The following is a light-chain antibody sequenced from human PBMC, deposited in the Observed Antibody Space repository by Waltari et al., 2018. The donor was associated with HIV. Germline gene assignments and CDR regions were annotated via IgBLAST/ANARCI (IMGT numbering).Light chain of an antibody. V-gene: IGKV4-1*01. CDR2: WAS. CDR1: RTVLYNRNY. Sequence: DIVMTQSPDSLAVSLGARATVTCTSSRTVLYNRNYLAWFQQKPGQAPKVLIYWASTRACGVPDRFSGSGSGTDCSLTISRVQADDVAIYYCQQYYTLRSNVGGGTKIE. J-gene: IGKJ4*01. CDR3: QQYYTLRSN.